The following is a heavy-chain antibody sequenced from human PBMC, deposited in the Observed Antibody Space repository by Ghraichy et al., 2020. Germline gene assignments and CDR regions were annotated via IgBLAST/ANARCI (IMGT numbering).Heavy chain of an antibody. V-gene: IGHV1-69*06. CDR1: GGTFSSYA. CDR2: IIPIFGTA. Sequence: SVKVSCKASGGTFSSYAISWVRQAPGQGLEWMGGIIPIFGTANYAQKFQGRVTITADKSTSTAYLELRSLRSEDTAVYYCARADLTGYYTSPDYYYGMDVWGQGTTVTVSS. D-gene: IGHD3-9*01. J-gene: IGHJ6*02. CDR3: ARADLTGYYTSPDYYYGMDV.